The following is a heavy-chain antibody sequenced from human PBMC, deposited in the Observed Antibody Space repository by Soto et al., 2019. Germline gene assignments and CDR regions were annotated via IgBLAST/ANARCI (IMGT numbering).Heavy chain of an antibody. CDR3: VRDRADFSSPYYHYFSV. CDR1: GTSVRHFY. J-gene: IGHJ2*01. CDR2: IYSTGTT. D-gene: IGHD6-13*01. Sequence: QVQLQESGPGLVKPSQTLSLTCKVSGTSVRHFYWSWIRQSAGKGLEWIGRIYSTGTTNFNPSLKSRLTMSMDRSKNQVSLNLTSVTAADTAVYYCVRDRADFSSPYYHYFSVWGRGTLVTVSS. V-gene: IGHV4-4*07.